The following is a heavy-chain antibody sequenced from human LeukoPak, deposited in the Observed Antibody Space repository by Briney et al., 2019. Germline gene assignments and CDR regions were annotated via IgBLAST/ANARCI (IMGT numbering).Heavy chain of an antibody. CDR1: GYSISRNYH. V-gene: IGHV4-38-2*02. CDR3: ARLFYGDFNDY. Sequence: PSETLSLTCNVSGYSISRNYHWGWIRQPPGKGLEWIGTIYHTGSTYYSPSLKSRVTISIHTSKNQFSLKLSSVTAADTAVYYCARLFYGDFNDYWGQGTLVTVSS. D-gene: IGHD4-17*01. CDR2: IYHTGST. J-gene: IGHJ4*02.